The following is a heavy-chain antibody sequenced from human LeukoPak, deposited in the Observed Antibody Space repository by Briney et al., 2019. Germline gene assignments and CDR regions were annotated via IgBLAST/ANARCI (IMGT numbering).Heavy chain of an antibody. Sequence: ASVKVSCKASGYTFTGYYMHWVRQAPGQGLEWMGWINPNSGGTNYAQKFQGRVTMTRDTSISTAYMELSSLRSEDTAVYYCARVPNYGDYGYYYYYMDVWGKGTTVTISS. J-gene: IGHJ6*03. V-gene: IGHV1-2*02. D-gene: IGHD4-17*01. CDR2: INPNSGGT. CDR1: GYTFTGYY. CDR3: ARVPNYGDYGYYYYYMDV.